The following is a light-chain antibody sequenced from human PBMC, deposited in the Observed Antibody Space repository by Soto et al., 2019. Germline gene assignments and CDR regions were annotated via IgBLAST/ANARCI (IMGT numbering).Light chain of an antibody. Sequence: DIVMAQSPATLSVSPGERATLSCRASQSVSGNLAWYQQKPGQAPRLLIYGASTRATGIPARFSGSGSGTEFTLTISSLQAEDFAVYYCQQYNNWPQAFGQGTKVEIK. CDR3: QQYNNWPQA. V-gene: IGKV3-15*01. J-gene: IGKJ1*01. CDR2: GAS. CDR1: QSVSGN.